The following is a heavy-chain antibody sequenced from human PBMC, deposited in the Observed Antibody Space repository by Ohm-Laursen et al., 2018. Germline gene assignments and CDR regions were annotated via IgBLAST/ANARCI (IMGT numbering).Heavy chain of an antibody. Sequence: GSSVKVSYKASGYTFVRYAISWGRQAPGQGLEWMGWIGTFNNKTNYAQKFQGRVTVTTDTSTSTAYMELRSLTSDDTAVYFCARDSYYDFWSGYSTYYHGMDVWGQGTTVTVSS. V-gene: IGHV1-18*04. J-gene: IGHJ6*02. CDR2: IGTFNNKT. CDR3: ARDSYYDFWSGYSTYYHGMDV. D-gene: IGHD3-3*01. CDR1: GYTFVRYA.